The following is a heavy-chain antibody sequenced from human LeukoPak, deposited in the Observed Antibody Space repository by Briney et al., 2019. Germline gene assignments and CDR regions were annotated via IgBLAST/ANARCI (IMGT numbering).Heavy chain of an antibody. CDR3: ARDPRPSYDSSGYYYPCDY. D-gene: IGHD3-22*01. Sequence: ASVKVSCKASGYTFTSYYMHWVRQAPGQGLEWMAIINPSGGRISYAQKFQGRVTMTRDTSTSTVYMELSSLRSEDTAVYYCARDPRPSYDSSGYYYPCDYWGQGTLVTVSS. CDR1: GYTFTSYY. J-gene: IGHJ4*02. CDR2: INPSGGRI. V-gene: IGHV1-46*01.